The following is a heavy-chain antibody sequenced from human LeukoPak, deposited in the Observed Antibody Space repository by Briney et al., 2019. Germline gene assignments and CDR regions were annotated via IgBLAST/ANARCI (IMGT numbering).Heavy chain of an antibody. V-gene: IGHV3-74*01. D-gene: IGHD4-23*01. J-gene: IGHJ4*02. CDR3: ARGRPHGNDY. CDR1: GFTFSSYW. CDR2: IASDGSST. Sequence: GGSLRLSCAASGFTFSSYWMNWVRQAPAEGLVWVSRIASDGSSTTYADSVKGRFSISRDNAKNTLYLQMNSLRVEDTAVYYCARGRPHGNDYWGQGTLVTVSS.